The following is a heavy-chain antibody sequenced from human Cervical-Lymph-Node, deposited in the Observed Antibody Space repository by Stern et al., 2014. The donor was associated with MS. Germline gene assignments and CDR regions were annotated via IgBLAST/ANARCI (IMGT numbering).Heavy chain of an antibody. J-gene: IGHJ4*02. D-gene: IGHD2-2*01. CDR3: AHGSTSCYWDDS. CDR1: GFSLSSHGMC. Sequence: QVTLRESGPALVKPTQTLTLTCTFSGFSLSSHGMCVSWIRQSPGKALEWLARIDWDDEKYYSTSLKTRLTISKDTSRNHVVLTVGNMDPVDSATYYCAHGSTSCYWDDSWGQGTLVTVSS. CDR2: IDWDDEK. V-gene: IGHV2-70*15.